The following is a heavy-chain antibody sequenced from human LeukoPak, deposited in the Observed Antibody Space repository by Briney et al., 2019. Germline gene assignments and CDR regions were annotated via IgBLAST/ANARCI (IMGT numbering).Heavy chain of an antibody. CDR1: GFTFSSYE. CDR2: ITTSGRTI. D-gene: IGHD4-17*01. J-gene: IGHJ4*02. CDR3: ARSEDYGTNSFHR. Sequence: GGSLRLSCAASGFTFSSYEMNWVRQAPGKGLEWVSCITTSGRTIYYADSVKGRFTISRDNATNSLYLQMNSLRAEDTAVYYCARSEDYGTNSFHRWGQGTLVTVSS. V-gene: IGHV3-48*03.